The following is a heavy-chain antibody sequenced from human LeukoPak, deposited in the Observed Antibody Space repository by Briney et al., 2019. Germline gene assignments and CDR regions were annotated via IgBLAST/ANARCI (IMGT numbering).Heavy chain of an antibody. CDR1: GGSFRGYY. CDR3: ARRDYCSSTSCYLNFDY. CDR2: INHSGST. D-gene: IGHD2-2*01. Sequence: SETLSLTCAIYGGSFRGYYWSWIRQSPGKGLEWIGEINHSGSTNCNPSLKSRVTISVDTSKNQFSLKLNSVTAADTAMYYCARRDYCSSTSCYLNFDYWGQGTLVTVSS. V-gene: IGHV4-34*01. J-gene: IGHJ4*02.